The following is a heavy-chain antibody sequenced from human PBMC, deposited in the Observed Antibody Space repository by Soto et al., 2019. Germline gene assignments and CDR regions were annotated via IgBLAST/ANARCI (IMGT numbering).Heavy chain of an antibody. CDR3: ARDKLSPIGAFDI. V-gene: IGHV3-7*01. D-gene: IGHD1-1*01. CDR2: IKQDGSER. Sequence: GGSLRLSCAASGFTVTRSWISWVRQAPGKGLEWVANIKQDGSERYYGDSVRGRFTMSKDSVKNLVYLQMNSLRAEDTAVYYCARDKLSPIGAFDIWGQGTMVTVSS. CDR1: GFTVTRSW. J-gene: IGHJ3*02.